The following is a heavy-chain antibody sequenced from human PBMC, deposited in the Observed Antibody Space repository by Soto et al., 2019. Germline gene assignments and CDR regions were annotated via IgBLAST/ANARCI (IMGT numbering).Heavy chain of an antibody. J-gene: IGHJ4*02. D-gene: IGHD1-1*01. CDR1: GFAFSNYD. CDR3: VCRSGTSPDY. Sequence: GSLSLSCVGSGFAFSNYDMGWVRQAPGKGLEWVSTITSGGTTYSADSVRGRLTLSRDNSRNTLYLQMNSLRADDTALYFCVCRSGTSPDYWGQGTLVTVSS. CDR2: ITSGGTT. V-gene: IGHV3-23*01.